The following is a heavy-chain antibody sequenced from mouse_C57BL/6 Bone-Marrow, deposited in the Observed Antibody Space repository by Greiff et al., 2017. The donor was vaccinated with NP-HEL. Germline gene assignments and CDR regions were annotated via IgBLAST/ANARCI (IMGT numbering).Heavy chain of an antibody. J-gene: IGHJ3*01. V-gene: IGHV1-76*01. D-gene: IGHD2-4*01. CDR1: GYTFTDYY. Sequence: VQLQQSGAELVRPGASVKLSCKASGYTFTDYYINWVKQRPGQGLEWIARIYPGSGNTYYNEKFKGKATLTAEKSSSTAYMQLSSLTSEDSAVYVCARWDYDYDGPGFAYWGQGTLVTVSA. CDR3: ARWDYDYDGPGFAY. CDR2: IYPGSGNT.